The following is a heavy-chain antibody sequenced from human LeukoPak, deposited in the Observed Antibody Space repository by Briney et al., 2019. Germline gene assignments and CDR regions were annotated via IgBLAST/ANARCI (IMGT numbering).Heavy chain of an antibody. D-gene: IGHD1-1*01. CDR2: IKQDGSET. J-gene: IGHJ4*02. CDR3: ARAHWNDAAI. Sequence: GGSLRLSCVASGFTFSGYWMNWVRQAPGKGLELVANIKQDGSETYYVDSVKGRFTISRDNAKNSLYLQMNSLRAEDTAVYYCARAHWNDAAIWGQGTLVTVSS. CDR1: GFTFSGYW. V-gene: IGHV3-7*01.